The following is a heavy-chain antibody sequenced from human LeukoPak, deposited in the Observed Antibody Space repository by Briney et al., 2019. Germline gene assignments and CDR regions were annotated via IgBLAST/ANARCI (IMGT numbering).Heavy chain of an antibody. CDR2: INHSGST. J-gene: IGHJ6*02. V-gene: IGHV4-34*01. Sequence: SETLSLTCAVYVGSFSGYYWSWLRQPPGKGLEWIGEINHSGSTDYNPSLKSRVTISVDTSKNQFSLKLSSVTAADTAVYYCARGPGTLYYYYYGMDVWGQGTTVTVSS. CDR3: ARGPGTLYYYYYGMDV. CDR1: VGSFSGYY.